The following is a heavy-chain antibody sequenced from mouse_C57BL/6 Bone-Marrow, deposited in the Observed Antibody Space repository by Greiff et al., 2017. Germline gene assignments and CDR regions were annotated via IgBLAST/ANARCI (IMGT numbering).Heavy chain of an antibody. CDR1: GYTFTSYG. J-gene: IGHJ4*01. CDR3: ARPTPYAMDY. Sequence: QVQLKESGAELARPGASVKLSCKASGYTFTSYGISWVKQRTGQGLEWIGEIYPRSGNTYYNEKFKGKATLSADKSSSPAYMELRSLTSEDSAVYFCARPTPYAMDYWGQGTSVTVSS. V-gene: IGHV1-81*01. CDR2: IYPRSGNT.